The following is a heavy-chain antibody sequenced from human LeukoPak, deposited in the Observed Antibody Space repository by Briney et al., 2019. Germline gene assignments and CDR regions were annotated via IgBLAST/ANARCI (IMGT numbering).Heavy chain of an antibody. J-gene: IGHJ4*02. CDR3: ASDISNKGFDY. CDR2: ISNIGSTT. V-gene: IGHV3-11*04. CDR1: GLTLSNYY. D-gene: IGHD3-3*02. Sequence: PGGSLRLSCAASGLTLSNYYMSWIRQAPGKGLEWVSYISNIGSTTHHADSEKGRFTISRDNAKNSLYLQMNSLRAEDTAVYYCASDISNKGFDYWGQGTLVTVSS.